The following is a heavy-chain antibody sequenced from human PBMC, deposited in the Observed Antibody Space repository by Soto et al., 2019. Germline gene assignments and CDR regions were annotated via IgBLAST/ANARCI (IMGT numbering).Heavy chain of an antibody. V-gene: IGHV3-48*03. CDR1: AFTLSSFE. Sequence: PGRSMRLSCAASAFTLSSFEMNWFRQAQGKGLEWVSYINSGGTRRYYADSVKGRFTISRDDAENSLFLQMNSLRSEDTAIYYCAGGIRNHYGHSGAYTRENFWGQGTLVTSPQ. CDR3: AGGIRNHYGHSGAYTRENF. D-gene: IGHD3-22*01. CDR2: INSGGTRR. J-gene: IGHJ4*02.